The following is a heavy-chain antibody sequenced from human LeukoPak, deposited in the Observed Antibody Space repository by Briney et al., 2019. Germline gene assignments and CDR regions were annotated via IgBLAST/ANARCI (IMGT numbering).Heavy chain of an antibody. CDR1: GFIFSTYN. D-gene: IGHD2-15*01. J-gene: IGHJ6*02. CDR2: ITRSSSYT. Sequence: GGSLRLSCTASGFIFSTYNMNWVRQAPGKGLEWVSAITRSSSYTYYADSVKGRFTISRDNAKNSLYLQMNSLRAEDTAVYYCARVYCSGDNCYFQYYGMDVWGQGTPVTVSS. V-gene: IGHV3-21*01. CDR3: ARVYCSGDNCYFQYYGMDV.